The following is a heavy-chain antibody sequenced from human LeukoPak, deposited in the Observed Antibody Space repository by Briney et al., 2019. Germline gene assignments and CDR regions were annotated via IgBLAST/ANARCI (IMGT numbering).Heavy chain of an antibody. V-gene: IGHV1-3*01. D-gene: IGHD5-12*01. CDR1: GYIFTSYA. CDR3: ARETSSTIMASY. J-gene: IGHJ4*02. CDR2: INVGNGNI. Sequence: ASVTVSCKASGYIFTSYAMHWVRQAPGQRLEWMGWINVGNGNIKYSQKFEGRVTITRDTSASTAYMELSSLTSEDTAMYYCARETSSTIMASYWGQGTLVTVSS.